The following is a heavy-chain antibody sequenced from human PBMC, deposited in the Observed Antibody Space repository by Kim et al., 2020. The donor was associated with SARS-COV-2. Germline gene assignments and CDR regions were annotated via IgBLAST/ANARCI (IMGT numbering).Heavy chain of an antibody. Sequence: ASVKVSCKTSGYTFINDYIHWVRQAPGQGPEWMGIINPGGGGTTYAQKFQGRVTMTRDTSTTTVYMELSSLTSEDTAVYYCARAPPYCRSACCYVGPYYSVRDVGGLGTTVAVSS. CDR1: GYTFINDY. D-gene: IGHD2-2*01. CDR3: ARAPPYCRSACCYVGPYYSVRDV. CDR2: INPGGGGT. V-gene: IGHV1-46*01. J-gene: IGHJ6*02.